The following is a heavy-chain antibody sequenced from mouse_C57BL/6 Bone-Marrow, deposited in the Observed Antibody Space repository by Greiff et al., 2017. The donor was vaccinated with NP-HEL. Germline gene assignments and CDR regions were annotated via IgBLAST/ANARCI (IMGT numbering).Heavy chain of an antibody. V-gene: IGHV1-59*01. J-gene: IGHJ3*01. D-gene: IGHD1-1*01. Sequence: VQLQQPGAELVRPGTSVKLSCKASGYTFTSYWMHWVKQRPGQGLEWIGVIDPSDSYTNYNQKFKGKATLTVDTSSSTAYMQLSSLTSEDSAVYYCARYYGSSYSAWFAYWGQGTLVTVSA. CDR3: ARYYGSSYSAWFAY. CDR1: GYTFTSYW. CDR2: IDPSDSYT.